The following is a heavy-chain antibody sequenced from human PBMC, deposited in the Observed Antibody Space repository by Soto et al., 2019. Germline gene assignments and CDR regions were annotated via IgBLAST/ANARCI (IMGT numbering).Heavy chain of an antibody. CDR1: GYTFTSYG. V-gene: IGHV1-18*01. Sequence: GASVKVSCKASGYTFTSYGISWVRQAPGQGLEWMGWISAYNGNTNYAQKLQGRVTMTTDTSTSTAYMELRSLRSDDTAVYYCARSEKHGGIVFYFHYMDVWGKGTTVTVSS. D-gene: IGHD2-15*01. J-gene: IGHJ6*03. CDR2: ISAYNGNT. CDR3: ARSEKHGGIVFYFHYMDV.